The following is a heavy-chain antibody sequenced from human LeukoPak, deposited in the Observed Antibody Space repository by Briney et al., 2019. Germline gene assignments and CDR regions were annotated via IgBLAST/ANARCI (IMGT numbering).Heavy chain of an antibody. CDR1: GFTFSSYG. CDR3: AREWGNSVLPLDY. D-gene: IGHD3-16*01. V-gene: IGHV3-30*03. Sequence: AGGSLRLSCAASGFTFSSYGMHWVRQAPGKGLEWVAVISYDGSNKYYADSVKGRFTISRDNAKNTLDLQMNSLRAEDTAVYYCAREWGNSVLPLDYWGQGTLVTVSP. J-gene: IGHJ4*02. CDR2: ISYDGSNK.